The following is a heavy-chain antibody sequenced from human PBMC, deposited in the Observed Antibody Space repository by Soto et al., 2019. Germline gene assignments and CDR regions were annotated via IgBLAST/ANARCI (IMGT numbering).Heavy chain of an antibody. CDR3: ANTHSSSRPYGMDV. D-gene: IGHD6-13*01. CDR1: GFTFSSYG. J-gene: IGHJ6*02. CDR2: ISYDGSNK. Sequence: GGSMRLSCAASGFTFSSYGMHWVRQATGKGLEWVAVISYDGSNKYYADSVKGRFTISRDNSKNTLYLQMNSLRAEDTAVYYCANTHSSSRPYGMDVWGQGTTVTVSS. V-gene: IGHV3-30*18.